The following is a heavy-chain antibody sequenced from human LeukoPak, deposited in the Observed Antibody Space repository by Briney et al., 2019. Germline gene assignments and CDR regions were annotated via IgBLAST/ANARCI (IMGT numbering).Heavy chain of an antibody. J-gene: IGHJ6*04. CDR3: AREGGDYGIMDV. V-gene: IGHV3-9*01. D-gene: IGHD4-17*01. CDR1: GFTFDDYA. Sequence: GRSPRLSCAASGFTFDDYAMHWVRQAPGKGLEWVSGISWNSGSIGYADSVKGRFTISRDNAKNSLYLQMNSLRAEDTAVYYCAREGGDYGIMDVWGKGTTVTVSS. CDR2: ISWNSGSI.